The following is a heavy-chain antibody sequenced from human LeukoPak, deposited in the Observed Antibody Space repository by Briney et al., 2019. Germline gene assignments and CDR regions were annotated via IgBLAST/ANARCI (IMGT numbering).Heavy chain of an antibody. CDR3: AAYHYYGSGYDC. V-gene: IGHV1-58*02. D-gene: IGHD3-10*01. Sequence: SVKVSCXASGFTFTSSAMQWVRQARGQRLEWIGWIVVGSGNTNYAQKFQERVTITRDMSTSTAYMELSSLRSEDTAVYYCAAYHYYGSGYDCWGQGTLVTVSS. J-gene: IGHJ4*02. CDR1: GFTFTSSA. CDR2: IVVGSGNT.